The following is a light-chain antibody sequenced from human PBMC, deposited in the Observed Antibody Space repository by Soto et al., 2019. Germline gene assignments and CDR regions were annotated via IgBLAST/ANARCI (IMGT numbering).Light chain of an antibody. CDR3: SSYTSSSIDYV. V-gene: IGLV2-14*01. CDR2: EVS. J-gene: IGLJ1*01. Sequence: QSALTQPASVSGSPGQSITISCTGTSSDVGGYNYVSWYQQHPGKAPKLMIYEVSNRPSGVSNRFSGSKSGNTASLTISGLQAEEEADYYCSSYTSSSIDYVFGTGTKLTVL. CDR1: SSDVGGYNY.